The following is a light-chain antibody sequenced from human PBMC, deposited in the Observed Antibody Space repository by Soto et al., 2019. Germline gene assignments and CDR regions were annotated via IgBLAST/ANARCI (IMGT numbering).Light chain of an antibody. V-gene: IGKV3-20*01. CDR1: QTITPTF. CDR3: QQFGVSPT. Sequence: IVLTQSPGTLSLSPGERATLSCRASQTITPTFLAWYQQKPGQAPRLLIYGASSRATDIPDRFSGSGSGTDFNLTISKLEPEDFAVYYCQQFGVSPTFGGGTKVDIK. J-gene: IGKJ4*01. CDR2: GAS.